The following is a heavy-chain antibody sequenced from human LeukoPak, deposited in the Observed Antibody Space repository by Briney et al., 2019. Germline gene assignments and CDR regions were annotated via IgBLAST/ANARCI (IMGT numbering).Heavy chain of an antibody. CDR1: GFTFSDYY. D-gene: IGHD3-3*01. J-gene: IGHJ4*02. CDR2: ISSSGSTI. CDR3: ARDLVERSGYYILLGY. Sequence: KTGGSLRLSCAASGFTFSDYYMSWIRQAPGKGLEWVSYISSSGSTIYYADSVKGRFTISRDNAKNSLYLQMNSLRAEDTAVYYCARDLVERSGYYILLGYWGQGTLVTVSS. V-gene: IGHV3-11*04.